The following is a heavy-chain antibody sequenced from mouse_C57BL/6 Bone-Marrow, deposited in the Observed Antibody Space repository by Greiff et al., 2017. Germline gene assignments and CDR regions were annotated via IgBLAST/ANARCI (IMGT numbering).Heavy chain of an antibody. CDR2: IWSGGST. CDR1: GFSLTSYG. D-gene: IGHD2-1*01. J-gene: IGHJ4*01. V-gene: IGHV2-2*01. CDR3: ARIGVYYGNYDAMDY. Sequence: VKLQESGPGLVQPSQSLSITCTVSGFSLTSYGVHWVRQSPGKGLEWLGVIWSGGSTDYNAAFISRLSISKDNSKSQVFFKMNSLQADDTAIYYCARIGVYYGNYDAMDYWGQGTSVTVSS.